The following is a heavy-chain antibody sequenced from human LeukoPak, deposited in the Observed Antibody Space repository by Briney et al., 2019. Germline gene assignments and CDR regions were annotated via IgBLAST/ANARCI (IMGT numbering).Heavy chain of an antibody. Sequence: PSETLSLTCTVYGGSISSYYWSWIRQPAGKGLEWIGRIYTSGSTNYNPSLKSRVTISVDKSKNQFSLKLTSVSAADTAVYYCARDRGITTARGVPSWFDPWGQGTLVTVSS. J-gene: IGHJ5*02. CDR3: ARDRGITTARGVPSWFDP. CDR1: GGSISSYY. CDR2: IYTSGST. D-gene: IGHD3-10*01. V-gene: IGHV4-4*07.